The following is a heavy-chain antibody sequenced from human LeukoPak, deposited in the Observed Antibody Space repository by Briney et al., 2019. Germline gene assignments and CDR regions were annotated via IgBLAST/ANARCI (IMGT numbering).Heavy chain of an antibody. D-gene: IGHD6-13*01. J-gene: IGHJ4*02. CDR2: IYTSGST. CDR1: GGSISSYY. V-gene: IGHV4-4*07. Sequence: SETLSLTCTVSGGSISSYYWSWIRQPAGKGLEWIRRIYTSGSTNYNPSLKSRVTMSVDTSKNQFSLKLSSVTAADTAVYYCARDFRIAAAGTYFDYWGQGTLVTVSS. CDR3: ARDFRIAAAGTYFDY.